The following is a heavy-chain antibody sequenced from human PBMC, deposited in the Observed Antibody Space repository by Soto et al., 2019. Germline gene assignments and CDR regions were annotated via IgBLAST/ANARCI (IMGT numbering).Heavy chain of an antibody. J-gene: IGHJ6*02. CDR3: ARDLLGFGYTYADV. V-gene: IGHV1-69*12. Sequence: QVQLVQSGAEVKKPGSSVKVSCKASGGTFSNYAHISWVRQAPGQGLEWMGGIIPIGATVNYAQKFQGRVTITADESTSTVYMDLGSLRSEDTAVYYSARDLLGFGYTYADVWGQGTTVTVSS. D-gene: IGHD3-10*01. CDR2: IIPIGATV. CDR1: GGTFSNYA.